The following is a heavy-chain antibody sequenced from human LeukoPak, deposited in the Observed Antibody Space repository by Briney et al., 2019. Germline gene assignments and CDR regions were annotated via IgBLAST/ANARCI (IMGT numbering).Heavy chain of an antibody. CDR1: GFTFSSYS. V-gene: IGHV3-48*04. CDR2: ISSSGSTI. J-gene: IGHJ6*03. Sequence: GGSLRLSCAASGFTFSSYSMNWVRQAPGKGLEWVSSISSSGSTIYYADSVKGRFTISRDNAKNSLYPQMNSLRAEDTAVYYCALPRGYGDYVGWFTYMDVWGKGTTVTVSS. D-gene: IGHD4-17*01. CDR3: ALPRGYGDYVGWFTYMDV.